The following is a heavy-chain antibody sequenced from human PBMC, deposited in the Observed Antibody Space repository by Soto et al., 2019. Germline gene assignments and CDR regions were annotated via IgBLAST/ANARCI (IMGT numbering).Heavy chain of an antibody. V-gene: IGHV3-9*01. D-gene: IGHD6-13*01. CDR1: GFTFDDYA. Sequence: GGSLRLSCAASGFTFDDYAMHWVRQAPGKGLEWVSGISWNSGSIGYADSVKGRFTISRDNAKNSLYLQMNSLRAEDTALYYCAKDLAAARTSGFDYWGQGTLVTVSS. J-gene: IGHJ4*02. CDR2: ISWNSGSI. CDR3: AKDLAAARTSGFDY.